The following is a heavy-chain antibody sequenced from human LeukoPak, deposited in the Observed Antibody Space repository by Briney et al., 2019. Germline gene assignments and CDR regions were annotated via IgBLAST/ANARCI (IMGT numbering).Heavy chain of an antibody. CDR1: GFTFSSYG. V-gene: IGHV3-30*02. J-gene: IGHJ4*02. D-gene: IGHD6-13*01. CDR3: AKNGRVYSSSNPGGY. Sequence: GGSLRLSCAASGFTFSSYGMHWVRQAPGKGLEWVAFIRYDGSNKYYADSVKGRFTISRDNSKNTLYLQMNSLRAEDTAVYYCAKNGRVYSSSNPGGYWGQGTLVTVSS. CDR2: IRYDGSNK.